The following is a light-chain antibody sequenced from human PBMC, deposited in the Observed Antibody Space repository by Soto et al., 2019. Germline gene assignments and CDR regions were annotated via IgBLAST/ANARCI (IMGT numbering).Light chain of an antibody. CDR1: QSVSSSF. Sequence: EIVMTQSPATLSVSLGDRATLSCRASQSVSSSFLAWYQQKPGQAPRLLIYGASNRATGIPDRFSGSGSGTDFTLTISRLEPEDFAVYYCQQYVTSPWAFGQGTKVAIE. V-gene: IGKV3-20*01. CDR2: GAS. J-gene: IGKJ1*01. CDR3: QQYVTSPWA.